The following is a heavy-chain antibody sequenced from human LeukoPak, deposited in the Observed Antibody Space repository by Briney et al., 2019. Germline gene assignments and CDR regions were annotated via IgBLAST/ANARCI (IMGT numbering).Heavy chain of an antibody. CDR3: ARDQDSSGWYSTYGMDV. D-gene: IGHD6-19*01. CDR2: ISSSSSYK. J-gene: IGHJ6*02. Sequence: GGSPRLSCAASGFTFSSYTMNWVRQAPGKGLEWVSSISSSSSYKYYADSVKGRFTISRDNAKNSLFLQVNSLRAEDTAVYYCARDQDSSGWYSTYGMDVWGQGTTVTVSS. V-gene: IGHV3-21*01. CDR1: GFTFSSYT.